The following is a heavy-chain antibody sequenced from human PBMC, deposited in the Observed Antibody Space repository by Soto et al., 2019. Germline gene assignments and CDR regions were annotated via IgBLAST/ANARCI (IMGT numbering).Heavy chain of an antibody. CDR1: GDSISSYY. Sequence: SDTLSLTCTVSGDSISSYYWSWIRQPTGKGLEWIGYIYYSGSTNYNPSLKSRVTISVDTSKNQFSLKLNSMTAAETAVYYCARHNYGSGSTYFDYWGQGTLVTVS. V-gene: IGHV4-59*08. J-gene: IGHJ4*02. CDR2: IYYSGST. D-gene: IGHD3-10*01. CDR3: ARHNYGSGSTYFDY.